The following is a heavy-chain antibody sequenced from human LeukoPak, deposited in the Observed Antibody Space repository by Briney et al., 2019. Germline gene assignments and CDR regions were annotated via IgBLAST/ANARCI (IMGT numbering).Heavy chain of an antibody. J-gene: IGHJ4*01. V-gene: IGHV3-66*01. Sequence: GGSLRLSCAAFGFTLSSNYMSWVRQAPGKGLEWVALIYAGGTIYYADFVKGRFTISTDKSKNTLFLLMNSPRADDPAVYYCAIVLIAAAGNTNYFDSWGQGILGTVSS. D-gene: IGHD6-13*01. CDR2: IYAGGTI. CDR3: AIVLIAAAGNTNYFDS. CDR1: GFTLSSNY.